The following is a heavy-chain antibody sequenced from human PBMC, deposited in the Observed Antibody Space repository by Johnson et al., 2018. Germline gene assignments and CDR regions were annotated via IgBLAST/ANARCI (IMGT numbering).Heavy chain of an antibody. CDR3: ARVRPYGGNRDAFDI. J-gene: IGHJ3*02. V-gene: IGHV3-64*01. CDR1: GFTLSSYA. Sequence: VQLVQAGGGLVKPGGSMRLSCAASGFTLSSYALPWDRQAQGTGLEYVSAISRNGGKTYYANSVKGRFTISRDKSKNTLYLQMGSLRAEDMAVYYCARVRPYGGNRDAFDIWGQGTMVTVSS. D-gene: IGHD4-23*01. CDR2: ISRNGGKT.